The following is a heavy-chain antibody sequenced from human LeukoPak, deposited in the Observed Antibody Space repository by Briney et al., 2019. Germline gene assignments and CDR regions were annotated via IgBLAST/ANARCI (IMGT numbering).Heavy chain of an antibody. Sequence: GSSVKVSCKASGGTFSSYAISWVRQAPGQGLEWMGGIIPIFGTANYAQKFQGRVTVTTDESTSTAYMELSSLRSEDTAVYYCARDYYGLGSYSYDAFDIWGQGTMVNVSS. V-gene: IGHV1-69*05. CDR1: GGTFSSYA. D-gene: IGHD3-10*01. CDR3: ARDYYGLGSYSYDAFDI. CDR2: IIPIFGTA. J-gene: IGHJ3*02.